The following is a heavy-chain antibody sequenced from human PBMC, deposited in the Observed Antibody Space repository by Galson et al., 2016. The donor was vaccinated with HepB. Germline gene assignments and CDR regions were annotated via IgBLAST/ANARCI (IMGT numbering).Heavy chain of an antibody. J-gene: IGHJ2*01. CDR3: AKDGGTWGYYYGDWNLDL. V-gene: IGHV3-23*01. CDR1: GFPSSNFW. CDR2: ITGSGVSS. D-gene: IGHD3-22*01. Sequence: SLRLSCAASGFPSSNFWMHWVRQAPGKGLEWVSTITGSGVSSYYADSVKGRFTISRDNSKNNVYLQMNSLRADDTAVYYCAKDGGTWGYYYGDWNLDLWGRGTLVTVSS.